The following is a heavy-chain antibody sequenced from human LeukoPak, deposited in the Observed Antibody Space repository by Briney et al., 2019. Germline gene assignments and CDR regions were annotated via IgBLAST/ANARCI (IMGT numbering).Heavy chain of an antibody. CDR3: ARTNGWGLHN. CDR2: ISPSGGST. Sequence: ASVTVSCKASGYTFTSNYMHWVRQAPGQGLEWMGIISPSGGSTTYAQKFQGRVTMTRDTSTSTVYMELSSLRSEDTAVYYCARTNGWGLHNWGQGTLVTVSS. V-gene: IGHV1-46*01. J-gene: IGHJ4*02. D-gene: IGHD1-26*01. CDR1: GYTFTSNY.